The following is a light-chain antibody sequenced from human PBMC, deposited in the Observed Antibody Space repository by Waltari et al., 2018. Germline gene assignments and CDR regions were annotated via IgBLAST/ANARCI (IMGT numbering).Light chain of an antibody. Sequence: WYQQKPGQAPVLVIYGKNNRPSAIPDRFSGSSSGNTASLTITGAQAEDEADYYCNSRDSSGNRVFGTGTKVTVL. J-gene: IGLJ1*01. V-gene: IGLV3-19*01. CDR3: NSRDSSGNRV. CDR2: GKN.